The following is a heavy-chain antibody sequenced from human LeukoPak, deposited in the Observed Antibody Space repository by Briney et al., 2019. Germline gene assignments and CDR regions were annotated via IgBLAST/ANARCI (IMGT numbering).Heavy chain of an antibody. CDR2: ISNTGGST. CDR3: AQQVGYCSSGSCYFTY. V-gene: IGHV3-23*01. Sequence: GGSLRLSCAASGFSFNTYAMSWVRQAPGKGLEWVSAISNTGGSTYYADSVRGRFTISRDKSKNTLSLQMNSLRAEDTAVYYCAQQVGYCSSGSCYFTYWGQGTLVTVSS. CDR1: GFSFNTYA. D-gene: IGHD2-15*01. J-gene: IGHJ1*01.